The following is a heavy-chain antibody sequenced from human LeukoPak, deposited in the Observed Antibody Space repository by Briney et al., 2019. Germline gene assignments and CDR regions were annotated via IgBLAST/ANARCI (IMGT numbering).Heavy chain of an antibody. V-gene: IGHV1-8*03. J-gene: IGHJ5*02. CDR2: MNPNSGNT. CDR3: ARGGYYYGSGSRNWFDP. CDR1: GYTFTNYG. Sequence: ASVKVSFKASGYTFTNYGINWLRQATGQGGEWMGWMNPNSGNTGSAQKFQGRVTITRDTSITTVYMELRSLTSEDTAFYYCARGGYYYGSGSRNWFDPWGQGTRVTVSS. D-gene: IGHD3-10*01.